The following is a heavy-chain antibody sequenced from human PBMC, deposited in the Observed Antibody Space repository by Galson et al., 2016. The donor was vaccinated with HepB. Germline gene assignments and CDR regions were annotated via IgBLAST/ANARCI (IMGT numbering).Heavy chain of an antibody. V-gene: IGHV3-23*01. CDR1: GFTFSTYA. D-gene: IGHD3-22*01. Sequence: SLRLSCAASGFTFSTYAMSWVRQAPGKGLEWVSAISGNGSTTYYADSVKGRFTISRDNPKNSLFPQMNSLRAEDTAVYYCAKGLPRYNFDSNGYAGWGQESLVTVSS. CDR2: ISGNGSTT. J-gene: IGHJ4*02. CDR3: AKGLPRYNFDSNGYAG.